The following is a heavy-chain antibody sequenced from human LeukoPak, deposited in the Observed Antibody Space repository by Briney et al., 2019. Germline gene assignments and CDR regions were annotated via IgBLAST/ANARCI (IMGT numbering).Heavy chain of an antibody. CDR3: ARMTPGDYFQY. J-gene: IGHJ4*02. CDR1: RGSISNYY. Sequence: PSETLSLTCTVSRGSISNYYWSWIRQRPGKGLEWIGYIYNSGSTNYNPSVKSRVTISVDTSKNQFSLKLSSVTAADTAVYYCARMTPGDYFQYWDQGTLVTVSS. V-gene: IGHV4-59*01. CDR2: IYNSGST.